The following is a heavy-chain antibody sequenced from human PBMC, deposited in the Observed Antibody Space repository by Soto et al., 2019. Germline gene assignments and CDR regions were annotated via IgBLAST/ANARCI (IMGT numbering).Heavy chain of an antibody. Sequence: SETLSLTCTVSGGSISSYYYNWSRLRPPPGKGLEWIGYIYYSGSTDYNPSLMSRVTISVDTSQNLFSLKLSSVAAADTAVYYCASVSVDVDTAMDDFDYWGQGTLVTVSS. CDR2: IYYSGST. V-gene: IGHV4-61*01. J-gene: IGHJ4*02. D-gene: IGHD5-18*01. CDR3: ASVSVDVDTAMDDFDY. CDR1: GGSISSYYYN.